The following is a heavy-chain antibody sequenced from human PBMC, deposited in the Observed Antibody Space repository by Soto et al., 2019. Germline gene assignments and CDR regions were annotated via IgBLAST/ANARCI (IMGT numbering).Heavy chain of an antibody. V-gene: IGHV3-30*18. CDR2: ISYDGGSK. D-gene: IGHD6-19*01. CDR3: AKDLYSSGWYNYFDP. CDR1: GFTFSDTG. J-gene: IGHJ5*02. Sequence: LSLTCVGSGFTFSDTGMHWVRQAPGKGLEWVAMISYDGGSKQYEDSVKGRFTISRDNSENTVYLLMDSLRAEDTAVYFCAKDLYSSGWYNYFDPWGQGTPVTVSS.